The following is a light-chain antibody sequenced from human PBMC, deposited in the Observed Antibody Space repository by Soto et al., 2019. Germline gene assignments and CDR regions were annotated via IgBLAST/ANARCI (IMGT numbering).Light chain of an antibody. Sequence: EIVLTQSPATLSSFPGDRVTLSCRASQSVRRNLAWYQQKPGQAPRLLISGASTRATGIPARFSGSGSGTEFTLTINSLQSEDFGVYFCMQYNKWPLRTFGQGTKVDIK. J-gene: IGKJ1*01. CDR2: GAS. CDR1: QSVRRN. CDR3: MQYNKWPLRT. V-gene: IGKV3-15*01.